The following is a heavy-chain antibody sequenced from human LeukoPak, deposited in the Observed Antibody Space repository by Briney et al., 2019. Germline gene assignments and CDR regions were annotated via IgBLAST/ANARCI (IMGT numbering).Heavy chain of an antibody. CDR2: FIPVHDTA. J-gene: IGHJ1*01. Sequence: ASVKVSCKASGGNFTKYVISWVREAPGQGLEWMGRFIPVHDTANYAHKFQGRVILTADKSTSTAYMELTSLRSEDTAVYCAMLGVIPDWGQGTLITVSS. CDR3: MLGVIPD. D-gene: IGHD2-2*01. V-gene: IGHV1-69*10. CDR1: GGNFTKYV.